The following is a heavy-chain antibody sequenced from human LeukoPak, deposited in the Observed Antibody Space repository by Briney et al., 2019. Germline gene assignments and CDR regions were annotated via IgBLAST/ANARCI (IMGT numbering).Heavy chain of an antibody. J-gene: IGHJ4*02. D-gene: IGHD4-17*01. CDR3: ARGSENDYGDFHFDY. V-gene: IGHV4-31*03. CDR2: IYYSGST. Sequence: SETLSLTCTVSGGSISSGGYYWSWIRQHPGTGLEWLGYIYYSGSTYYNPSLKSRVTISVDTSKNQFSLKLSSVTAADTAVYYCARGSENDYGDFHFDYWGQGTLVTVSS. CDR1: GGSISSGGYY.